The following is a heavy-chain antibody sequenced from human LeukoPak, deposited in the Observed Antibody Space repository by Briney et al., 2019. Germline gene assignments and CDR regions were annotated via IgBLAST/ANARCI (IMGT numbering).Heavy chain of an antibody. Sequence: PGGSLRLSCLTSGFTFSTNAMSWVRQAPGKGLEWISGISGSGASTHYADSVKGRFTISRDNSKNTLYLQMNSLRADDTAVYYCAKERYSSGWFDYWGQGTLVTVSS. J-gene: IGHJ4*02. D-gene: IGHD6-19*01. CDR1: GFTFSTNA. CDR3: AKERYSSGWFDY. V-gene: IGHV3-23*01. CDR2: ISGSGAST.